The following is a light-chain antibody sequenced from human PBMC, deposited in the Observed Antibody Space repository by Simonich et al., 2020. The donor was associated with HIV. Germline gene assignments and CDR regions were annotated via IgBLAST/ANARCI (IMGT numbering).Light chain of an antibody. J-gene: IGKJ1*01. V-gene: IGKV4-1*01. CDR3: QQYYSTPPT. CDR1: RSVLYSSNNKNY. Sequence: DIVMTQSPDSLAVSLGERATINCKSSRSVLYSSNNKNYLAWYQQKPGQPPQLLIYWASTRESGVPDRFSASGSGTDFTLTISSLQAEDVAFYYCQQYYSTPPTFGQGTKVEIK. CDR2: WAS.